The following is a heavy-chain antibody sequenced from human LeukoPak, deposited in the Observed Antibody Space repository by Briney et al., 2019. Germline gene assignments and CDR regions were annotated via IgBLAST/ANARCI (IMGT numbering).Heavy chain of an antibody. Sequence: GGSLRLSCAASGFTLSSYSMNWVRQAPGKGLEWVSSISSSSSYIYYADSVKGRFTISRDNAKNSLYLQMNSLRAEDTAVYYCANPRYSSGWYPSDYWGQGTLVTVSS. V-gene: IGHV3-21*01. CDR2: ISSSSSYI. CDR3: ANPRYSSGWYPSDY. J-gene: IGHJ4*02. D-gene: IGHD6-19*01. CDR1: GFTLSSYS.